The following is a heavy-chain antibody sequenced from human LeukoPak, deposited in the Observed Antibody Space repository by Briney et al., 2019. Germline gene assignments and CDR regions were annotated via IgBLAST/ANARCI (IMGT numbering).Heavy chain of an antibody. CDR3: ARDLRYSSSWYWDWFDP. V-gene: IGHV3-21*01. Sequence: PGGSLRLSCAASGFTFSSYSMNWVRQAPGKGLEWVSSISSSSSYIYYADSVKGRFTISRDNAKNSLYLQMNSLRAEDTAVYYCARDLRYSSSWYWDWFDPWGQGTLVTASS. D-gene: IGHD6-13*01. J-gene: IGHJ5*02. CDR1: GFTFSSYS. CDR2: ISSSSSYI.